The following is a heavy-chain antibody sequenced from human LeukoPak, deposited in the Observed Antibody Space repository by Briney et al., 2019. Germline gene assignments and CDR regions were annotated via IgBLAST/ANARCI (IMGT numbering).Heavy chain of an antibody. V-gene: IGHV4-59*01. Sequence: NPSETLSLTCTVSGGSISSYYWSWIRQPPGKGQEWIGYIYYSGSTNYNPSLKSRVTISVDTSKNQFSLKLSSVTAADTAVYYCARERIAVAATKSSYYYYGMDVWGQGTTVTVSS. CDR2: IYYSGST. CDR1: GGSISSYY. J-gene: IGHJ6*02. D-gene: IGHD6-19*01. CDR3: ARERIAVAATKSSYYYYGMDV.